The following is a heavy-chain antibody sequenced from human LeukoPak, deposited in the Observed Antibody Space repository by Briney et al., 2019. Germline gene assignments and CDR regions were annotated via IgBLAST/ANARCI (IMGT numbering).Heavy chain of an antibody. CDR2: INYSGST. D-gene: IGHD3-16*01. CDR1: GGSISSYY. CDR3: ARTKKGGPFGY. J-gene: IGHJ4*02. Sequence: SETLSLTCTVSGGSISSYYWSWIRQPPGKGLEWIGYINYSGSTNYNPSLKSRVTISVDTSKNQFSLKLNSVTAGDTAVYYCARTKKGGPFGYWGQGTLVTVSS. V-gene: IGHV4-59*08.